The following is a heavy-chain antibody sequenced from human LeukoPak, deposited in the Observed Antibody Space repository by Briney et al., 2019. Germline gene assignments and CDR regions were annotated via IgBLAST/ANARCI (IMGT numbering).Heavy chain of an antibody. CDR2: IYPNSGGT. Sequence: ASVKVSCKASGYXFTGYFMHWVRQAPGQGLEWMGQIYPNSGGTDSAQKFQGRVTMTRDTSISTVYMDLSSLRSDDTAVYYCARGLYCSGGNCYGPFDYWGQGTLVTVSS. CDR3: ARGLYCSGGNCYGPFDY. D-gene: IGHD2-15*01. J-gene: IGHJ4*02. V-gene: IGHV1-2*06. CDR1: GYXFTGYF.